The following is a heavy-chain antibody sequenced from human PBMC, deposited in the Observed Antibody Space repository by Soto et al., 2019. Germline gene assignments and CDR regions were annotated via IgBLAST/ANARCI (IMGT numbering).Heavy chain of an antibody. Sequence: PSETLSLTCTVSGGLISSNSYYSVWMRQPPGKGLEWIGSINDSGSAAYNPSLKSRVTIPVDTSKNQLTLKLSSVTAADTAVYHCARTIAVAGTWWFGPWGQGTLVTVSS. CDR2: INDSGSA. CDR3: ARTIAVAGTWWFGP. V-gene: IGHV4-39*06. CDR1: GGLISSNSYY. D-gene: IGHD6-19*01. J-gene: IGHJ5*02.